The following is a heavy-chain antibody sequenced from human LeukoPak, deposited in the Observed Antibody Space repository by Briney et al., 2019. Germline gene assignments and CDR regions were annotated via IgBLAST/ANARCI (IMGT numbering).Heavy chain of an antibody. J-gene: IGHJ6*02. CDR1: GYTFTSYG. D-gene: IGHD3-3*01. Sequence: GASVKVSCKASGYTFTSYGISWVRQAPGQGLEWMGWISAYNGNTNYAQKLQGRVTMTTDTSTSTAYMELRSLRSDDTAVYYCARPRSYDFWSGYPFQYYYCGMDVWGQGTTVTVSS. CDR2: ISAYNGNT. V-gene: IGHV1-18*01. CDR3: ARPRSYDFWSGYPFQYYYCGMDV.